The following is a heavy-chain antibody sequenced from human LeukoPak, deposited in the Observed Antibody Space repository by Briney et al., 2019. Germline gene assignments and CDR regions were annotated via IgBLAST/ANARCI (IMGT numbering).Heavy chain of an antibody. D-gene: IGHD3-22*01. Sequence: GGSLRLSCAASGLTFSSYAMHWVRQAPGKGLEWVAVISYDGSNKYYADSVKGRFTISRDNSKNTLYLQMNSLRAEDTAVYYCARDPGRMIVVVITGHFDYWGQGTLVTVSS. CDR2: ISYDGSNK. CDR1: GLTFSSYA. J-gene: IGHJ4*02. V-gene: IGHV3-30*01. CDR3: ARDPGRMIVVVITGHFDY.